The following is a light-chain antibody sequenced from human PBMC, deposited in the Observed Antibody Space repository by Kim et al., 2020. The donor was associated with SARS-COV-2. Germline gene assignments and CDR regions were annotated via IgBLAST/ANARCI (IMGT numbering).Light chain of an antibody. Sequence: DIVMTQSPDSLAVSLGERATINCKSSQSVLYSSNSKNYLAWYQQKPGQPPKLLIYWTSTRASGVPDRFSGSGSGTDFTLTISSLQAEDVAVYYCQQYYNTPYTFGQGTKVDIK. CDR2: WTS. CDR3: QQYYNTPYT. J-gene: IGKJ2*01. CDR1: QSVLYSSNSKNY. V-gene: IGKV4-1*01.